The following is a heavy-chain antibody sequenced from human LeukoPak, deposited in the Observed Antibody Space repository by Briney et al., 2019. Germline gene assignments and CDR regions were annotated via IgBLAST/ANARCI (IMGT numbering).Heavy chain of an antibody. CDR3: ARDAQDYSGSYVFDY. V-gene: IGHV3-11*01. D-gene: IGHD1-26*01. CDR1: GFTFSDYY. CDR2: ITSSGRTI. J-gene: IGHJ4*02. Sequence: GGSLRLSCAASGFTFSDYYMSWIRQAPGKGLEWVSYITSSGRTIYYADSVKGRFTISRDNAKNSLYLQMNSLRAEDTAVYYCARDAQDYSGSYVFDYWGQGTLVTVSS.